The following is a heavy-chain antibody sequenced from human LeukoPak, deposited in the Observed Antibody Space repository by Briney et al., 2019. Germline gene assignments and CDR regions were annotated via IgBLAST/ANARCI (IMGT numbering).Heavy chain of an antibody. CDR1: GFSFSTYA. J-gene: IGHJ4*02. V-gene: IGHV3-30*04. CDR3: ARDRSSSLDY. D-gene: IGHD6-13*01. CDR2: ISYDGSNK. Sequence: GGSLRLSCVASGFSFSTYAMNWVRQAPGKGLEWVAVISYDGSNKYYADSVKGRFTVSRDNSKNTLYLQMNSLRAEDTAVYYCARDRSSSLDYWGQGTLVTVSS.